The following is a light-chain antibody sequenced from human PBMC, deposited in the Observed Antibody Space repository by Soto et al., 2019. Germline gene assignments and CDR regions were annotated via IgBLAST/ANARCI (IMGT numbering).Light chain of an antibody. V-gene: IGLV2-14*01. CDR3: SSYTSSSTYVFGTDSTYV. CDR1: SSDVGVYNY. Sequence: QSVLTQPASVSGSPGQSITISCTGTSSDVGVYNYVSWYQQHPGKAPKLMIYEVSNQPSGVSNRFSGSKSGNTASLTISGLQAEDEADYYCSSYTSSSTYVFGTDSTYVFGTGTKVTVL. J-gene: IGLJ1*01. CDR2: EVS.